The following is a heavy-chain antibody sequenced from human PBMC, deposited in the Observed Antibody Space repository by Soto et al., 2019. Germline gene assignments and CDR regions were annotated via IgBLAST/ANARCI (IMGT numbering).Heavy chain of an antibody. CDR2: IYYSGST. CDR3: ARDQGIAVAVFDN. J-gene: IGHJ4*02. D-gene: IGHD6-19*01. Sequence: QVQLQESGPGLVKPSETLSLTCTVSGGSVTSGSYYWSWIRQPPGKGLEWIGYIYYSGSTNYNPSLKSRVTISVDTSKNQISLKLSSVTAADTAVYYCARDQGIAVAVFDNWGQGTLVSVSS. CDR1: GGSVTSGSYY. V-gene: IGHV4-61*01.